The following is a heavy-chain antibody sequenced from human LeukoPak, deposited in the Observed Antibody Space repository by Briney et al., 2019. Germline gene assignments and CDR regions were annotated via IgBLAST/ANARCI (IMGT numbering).Heavy chain of an antibody. CDR2: INPNSGGT. CDR3: ARDLSRIAARPSLGY. V-gene: IGHV1-2*02. D-gene: IGHD6-6*01. Sequence: AASVKVSCKASGYTFTGYYMHWVRQAPGQGLEWMGWINPNSGGTNYAQKFQGRVTMTRDTSISTAYMELSRLRSDDTAVYYCARDLSRIAARPSLGYWGQGTLVTVSS. CDR1: GYTFTGYY. J-gene: IGHJ4*02.